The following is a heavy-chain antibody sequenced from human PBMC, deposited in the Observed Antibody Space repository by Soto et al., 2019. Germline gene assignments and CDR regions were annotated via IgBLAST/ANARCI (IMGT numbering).Heavy chain of an antibody. CDR3: AKDSEGDLFDY. Sequence: QVQLVESGGGVVQPGRSLRLSCEASGFTFSSYGMHWVRQAPGKGLEWVAVISYDGSNKYYADSVKGRFTISRDNSKNTLYLQMNSLRAEDTAVYYCAKDSEGDLFDYWGQGTLVTVSS. D-gene: IGHD2-21*02. J-gene: IGHJ4*02. CDR1: GFTFSSYG. V-gene: IGHV3-30*18. CDR2: ISYDGSNK.